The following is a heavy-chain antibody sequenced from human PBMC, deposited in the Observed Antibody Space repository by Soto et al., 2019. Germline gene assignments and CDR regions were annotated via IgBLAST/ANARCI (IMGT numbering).Heavy chain of an antibody. D-gene: IGHD6-6*01. CDR2: INPNSGGT. CDR3: ARFPPLIKYSSSSETYYYYYGMDV. CDR1: GYTFTGYY. J-gene: IGHJ6*02. Sequence: GASVKVSCKASGYTFTGYYMHWVRQAPGQGLEWMGWINPNSGGTNYAQKFQGRVTMTRDTSISTAYMELSRLRSDDTAVYYCARFPPLIKYSSSSETYYYYYGMDVWGQGTTVTVSS. V-gene: IGHV1-2*02.